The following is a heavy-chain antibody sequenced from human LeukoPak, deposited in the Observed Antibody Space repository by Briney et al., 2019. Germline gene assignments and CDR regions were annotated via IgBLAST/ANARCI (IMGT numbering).Heavy chain of an antibody. D-gene: IGHD1-26*01. CDR3: ARGQGGIVGATHFDY. CDR2: IIPIFGTA. V-gene: IGHV1-69*06. CDR1: GGTFSSYA. J-gene: IGHJ4*02. Sequence: ASVKVSCKASGGTFSSYAISWVRQAPGQGLEWMGGIIPIFGTANYAQKFQGRVTITADKSTSTAYMELSSLRSEDTAVYYCARGQGGIVGATHFDYWGQGTPVTVSS.